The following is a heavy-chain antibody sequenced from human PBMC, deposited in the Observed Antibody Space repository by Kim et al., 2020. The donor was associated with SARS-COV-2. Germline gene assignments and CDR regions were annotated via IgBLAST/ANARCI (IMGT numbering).Heavy chain of an antibody. J-gene: IGHJ5*02. Sequence: ASVKVSCKASGYTFTGYYMHWVRQAPGQGLEWMGWINPNSGGTNYAQKFQGRVTMTRDTSISTAYMELSRLRSDDTAVYYCARDLGWRGYCSSTSCQEVGNGFDPWGQGTLVTVSS. CDR2: INPNSGGT. V-gene: IGHV1-2*02. D-gene: IGHD2-2*01. CDR3: ARDLGWRGYCSSTSCQEVGNGFDP. CDR1: GYTFTGYY.